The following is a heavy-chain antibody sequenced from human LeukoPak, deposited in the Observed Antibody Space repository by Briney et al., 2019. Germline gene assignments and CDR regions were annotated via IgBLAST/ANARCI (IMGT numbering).Heavy chain of an antibody. V-gene: IGHV1-18*01. CDR2: ISAYNGNT. D-gene: IGHD6-13*01. CDR1: GYTFTSYG. Sequence: ASVKLSCKASGYTFTSYGISGVRQAPGQGLEWMGWISAYNGNTNYAQKLQGIVTMTTDTSTSTAYVELRSLRSDDTAVYYCARDTRYSSSWYAIDPWGQGNLVTVSS. CDR3: ARDTRYSSSWYAIDP. J-gene: IGHJ5*02.